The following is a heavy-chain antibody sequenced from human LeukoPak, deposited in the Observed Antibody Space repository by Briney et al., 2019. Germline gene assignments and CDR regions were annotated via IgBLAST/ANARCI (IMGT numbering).Heavy chain of an antibody. J-gene: IGHJ4*02. CDR3: AKGHLPYSSSWSDY. V-gene: IGHV3-23*01. Sequence: GGSLRLSCAASGFTFSSYAMSWVRQAPGKGLEWVSAISGSGGSTYYAASVKGRFTISRDNSKNTLYLQMNSLRAEDTAVYYCAKGHLPYSSSWSDYWGQGTLVTVSS. CDR2: ISGSGGST. D-gene: IGHD6-13*01. CDR1: GFTFSSYA.